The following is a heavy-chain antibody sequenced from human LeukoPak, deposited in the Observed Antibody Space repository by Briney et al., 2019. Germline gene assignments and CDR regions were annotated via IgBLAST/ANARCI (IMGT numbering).Heavy chain of an antibody. V-gene: IGHV4-4*07. CDR1: GGSISNYY. J-gene: IGHJ4*02. CDR3: ARDAYYYDTSGYYILDY. D-gene: IGHD3-22*01. CDR2: IYASGDT. Sequence: PSETLSLTCTVSGGSISNYYWTWVRQSAGKGLEWIGRIYASGDTYYSPSLQSRVTTSVDTSKNQFSLRLNSVTAADTAVYYCARDAYYYDTSGYYILDYWGQGTLVTVSS.